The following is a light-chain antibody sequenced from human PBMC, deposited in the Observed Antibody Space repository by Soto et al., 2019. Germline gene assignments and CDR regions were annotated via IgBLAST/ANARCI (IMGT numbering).Light chain of an antibody. CDR3: VSFTTKSSYV. J-gene: IGLJ1*01. CDR1: NSDVGAYIY. Sequence: QSALSQPAAVSGSPGQSITISCTGTNSDVGAYIYVSWYQQHPGKAPKLMVYDINNRPSGVSNRFSGSKSANTASLTISGLQADDEADYYCVSFTTKSSYVFGTATKVTVL. CDR2: DIN. V-gene: IGLV2-14*03.